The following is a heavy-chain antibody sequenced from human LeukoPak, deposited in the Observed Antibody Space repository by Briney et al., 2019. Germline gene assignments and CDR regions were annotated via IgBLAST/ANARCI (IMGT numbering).Heavy chain of an antibody. CDR3: ARDPNGDYIGAFDM. J-gene: IGHJ3*02. CDR2: IRGGGGSA. V-gene: IGHV3-23*01. D-gene: IGHD4-17*01. CDR1: GFTFSAYA. Sequence: GGSLRLSCTASGFTFSAYAMMWFRQAPGKGPEWVSAIRGGGGSAFYADSVKGRFTISRDNSKYTLFLQMNSLRAEDTAVYYCARDPNGDYIGAFDMWGPGTMVPVSS.